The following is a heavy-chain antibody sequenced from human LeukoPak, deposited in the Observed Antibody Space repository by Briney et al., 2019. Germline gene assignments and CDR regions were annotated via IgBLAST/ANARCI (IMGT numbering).Heavy chain of an antibody. D-gene: IGHD3-9*01. V-gene: IGHV4-38-2*02. J-gene: IGHJ3*02. CDR1: GYSISSGYY. CDR2: IYHSGTS. Sequence: SETLSLTCTVSGYSISSGYYWGWIRQPPGRGLEWIGSIYHSGTSYYNPSLKSRVTISVDTSKIQFSLNLSSVTAADTAVYYCARDLGRYYDRGTLSAFDIWGQGTMVTVSS. CDR3: ARDLGRYYDRGTLSAFDI.